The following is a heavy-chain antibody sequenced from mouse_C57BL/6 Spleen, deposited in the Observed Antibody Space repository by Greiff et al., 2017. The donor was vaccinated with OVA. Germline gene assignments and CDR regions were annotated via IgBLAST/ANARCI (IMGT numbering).Heavy chain of an antibody. V-gene: IGHV5-12*01. J-gene: IGHJ4*01. Sequence: EVHLVESGGGLVQPGGSLKLSCAASGFTFSDYYMYWVRQTPEKRLEWVAYISNGGGSTYYPDTVKGRFPISRDNAKYTLYLQLSRLKSEDTAMYYCAGGNYGVGYYSMDYWGQGTSVTVSS. CDR1: GFTFSDYY. CDR3: AGGNYGVGYYSMDY. D-gene: IGHD2-1*01. CDR2: ISNGGGST.